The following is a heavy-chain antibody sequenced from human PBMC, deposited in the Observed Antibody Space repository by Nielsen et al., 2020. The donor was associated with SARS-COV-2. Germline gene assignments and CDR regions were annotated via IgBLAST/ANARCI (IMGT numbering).Heavy chain of an antibody. CDR2: IGTTGDKT. Sequence: GGSLRLSCAASGFSFSSYAMTWVRQAPGKGLEWVSSIGTTGDKTFYADSVKGRFTISRANSKNTLYLQLNSLRAEDTAVFYCAKISGSQRHYFDFWGQGALVTVSS. CDR1: GFSFSSYA. V-gene: IGHV3-23*01. CDR3: AKISGSQRHYFDF. J-gene: IGHJ4*02. D-gene: IGHD1-26*01.